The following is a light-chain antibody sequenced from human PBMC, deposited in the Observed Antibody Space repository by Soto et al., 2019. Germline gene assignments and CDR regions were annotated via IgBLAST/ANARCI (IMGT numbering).Light chain of an antibody. CDR2: DAS. V-gene: IGKV3-11*01. CDR3: QQRFGSLT. Sequence: EIVLTQSPATLSLSPGERATLSCRASQSISSYLAWYQQKPGQAPRLLIYDASDRATGIPARFTGSGSGTDFTLTISSLEPEDFAVYHCQQRFGSLTFGGGTKVEIK. CDR1: QSISSY. J-gene: IGKJ4*02.